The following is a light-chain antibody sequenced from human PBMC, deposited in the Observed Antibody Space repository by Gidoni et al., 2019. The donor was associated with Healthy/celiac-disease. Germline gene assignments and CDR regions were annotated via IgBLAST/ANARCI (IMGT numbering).Light chain of an antibody. V-gene: IGLV1-40*01. CDR1: SSNTGVGYN. Sequence: QSVPTQPPSVSVAPRHRVIISCTGVSSNTGVGYNVHWYQQLPGAAPKLPIYGNSNRPSGVPGRFAGSKSGTSASLAITVLQAEDEADYYCQSYDSSLSGSVFGGGTKLTVL. CDR3: QSYDSSLSGSV. J-gene: IGLJ3*02. CDR2: GNS.